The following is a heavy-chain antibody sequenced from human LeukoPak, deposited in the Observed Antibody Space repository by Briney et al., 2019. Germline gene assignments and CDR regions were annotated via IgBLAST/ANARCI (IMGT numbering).Heavy chain of an antibody. CDR2: IWYDGSNK. J-gene: IGHJ3*02. V-gene: IGHV3-30*02. CDR3: AKAESTVTKLHDAFDI. CDR1: GFTFSSYG. Sequence: GGSLRLSCAASGFTFSSYGMHWVRQAPGKGLEWVAFIWYDGSNKYYADSVKGRFTISRDNSKNTLYLQMNSLRAEDTAVYYCAKAESTVTKLHDAFDIWGQGTMVTVSS. D-gene: IGHD4-17*01.